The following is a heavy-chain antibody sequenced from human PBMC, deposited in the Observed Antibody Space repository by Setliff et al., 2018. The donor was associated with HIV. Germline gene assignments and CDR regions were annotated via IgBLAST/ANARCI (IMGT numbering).Heavy chain of an antibody. CDR2: IIPIIGIE. CDR3: ARSDCSSVRCYLGHDFEI. Sequence: VASVKVSCKSSGYTFTNYYIHWVRQAPGQGLEWMGRIIPIIGIENYAQKFQGRVTITADKSTSTAYMELNSLRSDDTAIYYCARSDCSSVRCYLGHDFEIWGQGTMVTVSS. V-gene: IGHV1-69*02. CDR1: GYTFTNYY. J-gene: IGHJ3*02. D-gene: IGHD2-15*01.